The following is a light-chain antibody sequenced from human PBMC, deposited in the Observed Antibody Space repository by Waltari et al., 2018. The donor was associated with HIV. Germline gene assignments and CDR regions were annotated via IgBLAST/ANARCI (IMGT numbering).Light chain of an antibody. J-gene: IGLJ3*02. V-gene: IGLV1-40*01. CDR2: RNN. CDR1: SSNIGARAHFD. Sequence: QSVLTQPPSVSGAPGQTVTISCTGSSSNIGARAHFDVHWYQQLPGTAPKLLIYRNNNRPSGVPDRFSGSKSGASASLAITGLQAEDEADYYCQSYDTRLSGSVFGGGTKLTVL. CDR3: QSYDTRLSGSV.